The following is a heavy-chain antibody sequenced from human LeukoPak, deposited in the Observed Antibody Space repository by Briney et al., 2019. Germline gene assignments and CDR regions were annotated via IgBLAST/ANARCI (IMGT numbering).Heavy chain of an antibody. J-gene: IGHJ4*02. CDR2: IYYSGST. CDR3: ARAGLMITFGGVIVQYFDY. Sequence: SETLSLTCTVSGGSISSYYWSWIRQPPGKGLEWIGYIYYSGSTNYNPSLKSRVTISVDTSKNQFSLKLSSVTAADTAVYYCARAGLMITFGGVIVQYFDYWGQGTLVTVSS. V-gene: IGHV4-59*12. D-gene: IGHD3-16*02. CDR1: GGSISSYY.